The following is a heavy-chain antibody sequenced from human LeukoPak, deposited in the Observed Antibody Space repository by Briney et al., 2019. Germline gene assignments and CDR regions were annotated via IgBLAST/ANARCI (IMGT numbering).Heavy chain of an antibody. D-gene: IGHD2-21*02. Sequence: GGSLRLSCAASGFTFSSYSMNWVRQAPGKGLEWVSYISSSSSYIYYADSVKGRFTISRDNAKNYLYLQLNNLGAEDTAVVYGARDVPCRYCGGDCYMSGWFDPWGQGTLVTVSS. J-gene: IGHJ5*02. V-gene: IGHV3-21*01. CDR1: GFTFSSYS. CDR3: ARDVPCRYCGGDCYMSGWFDP. CDR2: ISSSSSYI.